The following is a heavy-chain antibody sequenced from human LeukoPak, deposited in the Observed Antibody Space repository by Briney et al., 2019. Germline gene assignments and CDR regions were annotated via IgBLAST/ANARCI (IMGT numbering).Heavy chain of an antibody. CDR2: ISYDGSNK. CDR3: AKDTVDV. CDR1: GFNFSSYG. Sequence: GGSRRLSCAASGFNFSSYGIRWVRQAPGKGLEGGAVISYDGSNKYYADTVKGRFTISRDNSKNTLFLQMNSLRPEDTAVYYCAKDTVDVWGQGTTVTVSS. J-gene: IGHJ6*02. D-gene: IGHD4-17*01. V-gene: IGHV3-30*18.